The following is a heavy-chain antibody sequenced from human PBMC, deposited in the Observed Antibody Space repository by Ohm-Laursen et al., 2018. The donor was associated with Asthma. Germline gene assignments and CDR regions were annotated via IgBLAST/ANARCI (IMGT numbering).Heavy chain of an antibody. CDR3: ARGTVHYYDSSGYDYFDY. CDR2: INPSGGST. CDR1: GYTFTSYY. J-gene: IGHJ4*02. V-gene: IGHV1-46*01. D-gene: IGHD3-22*01. Sequence: GSSVKVSCKASGYTFTSYYMHWVRQAPGQGLEWMGIINPSGGSTSYAQKFQGRVTMTRDTSTSTVYMELSSLRSEDTAVYYCARGTVHYYDSSGYDYFDYWGQGTLVTVSS.